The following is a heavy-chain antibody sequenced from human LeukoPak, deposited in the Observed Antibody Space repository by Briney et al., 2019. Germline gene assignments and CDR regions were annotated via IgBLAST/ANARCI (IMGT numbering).Heavy chain of an antibody. J-gene: IGHJ6*03. CDR2: IKQDGSEK. D-gene: IGHD3-3*01. V-gene: IGHV3-7*01. CDR1: GFTFSSYW. Sequence: GGSLRLSCAASGFTFSSYWMSWVRQAPGKGLAGVANIKQDGSEKYYVDSVKGRFTISRDNAKNSLYLPMNSLRAEDTAVYYCAKTSKDRYYDFWSGYYHYYYMDVWGKGTTVTVSS. CDR3: AKTSKDRYYDFWSGYYHYYYMDV.